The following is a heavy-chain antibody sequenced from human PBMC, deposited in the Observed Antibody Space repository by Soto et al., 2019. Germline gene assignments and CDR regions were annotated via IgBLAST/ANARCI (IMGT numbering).Heavy chain of an antibody. Sequence: SETLSLTCTVSGGSISSGDYYWSWIRQPPGKGLEWIGYIYYSGSTYYNPSLKSRVTISVDTSKNQFSLKLSSVTAADTAVYYCAREGSYYDSGGSPPSYWGQGTLVTVSS. J-gene: IGHJ4*02. CDR3: AREGSYYDSGGSPPSY. CDR1: GGSISSGDYY. CDR2: IYYSGST. V-gene: IGHV4-30-4*01. D-gene: IGHD3-22*01.